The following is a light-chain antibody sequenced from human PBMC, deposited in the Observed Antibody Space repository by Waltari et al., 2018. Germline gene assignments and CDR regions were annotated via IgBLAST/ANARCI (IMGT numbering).Light chain of an antibody. CDR2: QDI. V-gene: IGLV3-1*01. CDR1: KLGDKY. Sequence: SYQLTQPPSVSVSSGQTASITCSGDKLGDKYVCWYQQKPGQSPVLVIYQDIKRPSGIPERISGSNSGNTATLTISGTQAMDEADYYCQTWDSSFVIFGGGTKLTVL. CDR3: QTWDSSFVI. J-gene: IGLJ2*01.